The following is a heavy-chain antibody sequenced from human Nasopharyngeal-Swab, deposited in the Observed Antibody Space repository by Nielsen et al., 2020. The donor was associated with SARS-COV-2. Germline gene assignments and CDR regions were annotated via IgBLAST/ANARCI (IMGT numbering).Heavy chain of an antibody. V-gene: IGHV3-9*01. CDR1: GFTFDDYA. CDR2: ISWNSGSI. CDR3: AKVGGYDFGDY. Sequence: GGSLRLSCAASGFTFDDYAMHWVRQAPGKGLEWVPGISWNSGSIGYADSVKGRFTISRDNAKNSLYLQMNSLRAEDTALYYCAKVGGYDFGDYWGQGTLVTVSS. J-gene: IGHJ4*02. D-gene: IGHD5-12*01.